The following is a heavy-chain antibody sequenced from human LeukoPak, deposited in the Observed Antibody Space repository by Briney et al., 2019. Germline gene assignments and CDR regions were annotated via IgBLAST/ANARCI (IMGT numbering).Heavy chain of an antibody. CDR2: IYYSGST. V-gene: IGHV4-39*07. CDR3: ARGISSGWSRAVGY. Sequence: SETLSLTCTVSGGSISSSSYYWGWIRQPPGKGLEWIGSIYYSGSTYYNPSLKSRVTISVDTSKNQFSLKLSSVTAADTAVYYCARGISSGWSRAVGYWGQGTLVTVSS. D-gene: IGHD6-19*01. CDR1: GGSISSSSYY. J-gene: IGHJ4*02.